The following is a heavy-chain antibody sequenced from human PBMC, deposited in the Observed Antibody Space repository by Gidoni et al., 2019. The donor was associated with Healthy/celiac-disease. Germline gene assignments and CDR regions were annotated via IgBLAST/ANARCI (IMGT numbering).Heavy chain of an antibody. CDR1: GGSISSSSYY. CDR3: ARVNYDFWSGHYYYGMDV. CDR2: IYYSGST. J-gene: IGHJ6*02. Sequence: QLQLQESGPGLVKPSETLSLTCTVSGGSISSSSYYWGWIRQPPGKGLEWIGSIYYSGSTYYNPSLKSRVTISVDTSKNQFSLKLSSVTAADTAVYYCARVNYDFWSGHYYYGMDVWGQGTTVTVSS. D-gene: IGHD3-3*01. V-gene: IGHV4-39*01.